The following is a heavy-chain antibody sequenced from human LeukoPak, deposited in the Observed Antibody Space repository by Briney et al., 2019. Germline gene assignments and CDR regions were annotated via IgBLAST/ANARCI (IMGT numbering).Heavy chain of an antibody. Sequence: ASVKVSCKASGYTFTGYYMHWVRQAPGQGLEWMGWINPNSGGTNYAQKFQGRVTMTRDTSISTAYMELSRLRSDDAAVYYCARVPVRDGYNYYYYGMDVWGQGTTVTVSS. D-gene: IGHD5-24*01. CDR1: GYTFTGYY. CDR3: ARVPVRDGYNYYYYGMDV. CDR2: INPNSGGT. V-gene: IGHV1-2*02. J-gene: IGHJ6*02.